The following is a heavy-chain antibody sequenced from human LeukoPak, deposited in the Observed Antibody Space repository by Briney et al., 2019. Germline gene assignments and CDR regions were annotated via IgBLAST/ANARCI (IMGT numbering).Heavy chain of an antibody. D-gene: IGHD3-10*01. CDR2: ISGSGGST. V-gene: IGHV3-23*01. CDR1: GFTFSIYA. J-gene: IGHJ4*02. CDR3: ARQAVFDYFDY. Sequence: PGGSLRLSCAPSGFTFSIYAMSWVRQAPGKWVEWVSAISGSGGSTYYADSVKGRFTLSRDNPKNTLYLQMNSLRAEDTAVYYCARQAVFDYFDYWGQGTLVTVSS.